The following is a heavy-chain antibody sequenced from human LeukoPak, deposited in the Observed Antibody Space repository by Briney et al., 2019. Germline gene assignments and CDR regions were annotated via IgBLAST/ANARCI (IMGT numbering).Heavy chain of an antibody. J-gene: IGHJ3*02. V-gene: IGHV4-39*07. D-gene: IGHD6-13*01. CDR2: IYYSGST. CDR1: GGSISSSSYY. CDR3: ARMGIAAAGIGGDAFDI. Sequence: PSETLSLTCTVSGGSISSSSYYWGWIRQPPGKGLEWIGSIYYSGSTYYNPSLKSRVTISVDTSNNQFSLKLSSVTAADTAVYYCARMGIAAAGIGGDAFDIWGQGTMVTVSS.